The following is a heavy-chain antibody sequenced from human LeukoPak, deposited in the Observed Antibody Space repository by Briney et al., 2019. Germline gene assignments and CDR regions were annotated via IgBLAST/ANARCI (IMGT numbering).Heavy chain of an antibody. CDR2: ISSSGSTI. J-gene: IGHJ4*02. CDR1: GFTFSDYY. V-gene: IGHV3-11*01. D-gene: IGHD4-17*01. Sequence: PGGSLRLSCAASGFTFSDYYMSWIRQAPGKGLEWVSYISSSGSTIYYADSVKGRFTISRDNAKNTLYLQMNSLRAEDTAVYFCANSYTVTTSPFDYWGQGTLVSVSS. CDR3: ANSYTVTTSPFDY.